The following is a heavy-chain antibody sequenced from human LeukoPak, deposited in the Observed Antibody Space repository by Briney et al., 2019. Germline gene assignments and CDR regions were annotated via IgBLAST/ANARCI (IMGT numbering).Heavy chain of an antibody. CDR3: ARGRDYDFWSGSNWFDP. V-gene: IGHV3-66*01. Sequence: GGSLRLSCAASGFTVSSNYMSWVRRAPGKGLEWVSVIYSGGSTYYADSVKGRFTISRDNSKNTLYLQMNSLRAEDTAVYYCARGRDYDFWSGSNWFDPWGQGTLVTVSS. CDR1: GFTVSSNY. D-gene: IGHD3-3*01. J-gene: IGHJ5*02. CDR2: IYSGGST.